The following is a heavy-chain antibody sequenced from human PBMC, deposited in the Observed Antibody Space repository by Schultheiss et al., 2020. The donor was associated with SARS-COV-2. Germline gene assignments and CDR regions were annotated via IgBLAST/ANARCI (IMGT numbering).Heavy chain of an antibody. CDR2: IKSKTDGGTT. CDR1: GFTFSSYA. J-gene: IGHJ4*02. CDR3: TTRGYSGSYYFDY. Sequence: GGSLRLSCAASGFTFSSYAMSWVRQAPGKGLEWVGRIKSKTDGGTTDYAAPVKGRFTISRDDSKNTLYLQMNSLKTEDTAVYYCTTRGYSGSYYFDYWGQGTLVTVSS. D-gene: IGHD1-26*01. V-gene: IGHV3-15*01.